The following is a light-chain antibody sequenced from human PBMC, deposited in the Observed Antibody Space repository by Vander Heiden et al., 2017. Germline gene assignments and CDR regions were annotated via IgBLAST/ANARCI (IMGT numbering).Light chain of an antibody. J-gene: IGLJ3*02. CDR2: EVS. V-gene: IGLV2-18*02. CDR3: SSYTSSTTWV. CDR1: SSDVGSYNR. Sequence: QSALTQPPSVSGSPGQSVTLSCTGTSSDVGSYNRVSWYQQSPGTAPKLMIYEVSDRPSGVPDRFSGSKSGNTASLTISGLQAEDEGDYYCSSYTSSTTWVFGGGTKLTVL.